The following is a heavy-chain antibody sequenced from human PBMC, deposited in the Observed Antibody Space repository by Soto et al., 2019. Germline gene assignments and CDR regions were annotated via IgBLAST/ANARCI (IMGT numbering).Heavy chain of an antibody. CDR2: IIPILGIA. J-gene: IGHJ6*02. D-gene: IGHD3-10*01. Sequence: SVKVSCKASGGTFSSYTISWVRQAPGQGLEWMGRIIPILGIANYAQKFQGRVTITADKSTSTAYMELSSLRSEDTAVYYCAIYGSGNFRIYYYYGMDVWGQGTTVTVSS. V-gene: IGHV1-69*02. CDR1: GGTFSSYT. CDR3: AIYGSGNFRIYYYYGMDV.